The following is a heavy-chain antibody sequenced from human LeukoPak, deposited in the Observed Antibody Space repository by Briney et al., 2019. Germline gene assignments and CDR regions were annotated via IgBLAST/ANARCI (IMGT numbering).Heavy chain of an antibody. V-gene: IGHV1-2*02. CDR1: GYTFTGYY. Sequence: ASVKVSCKASGYTFTGYYMHWVRQAPGQGLELMGWINPNSGGTNYAQKFQGRVTMTRDTSISTAYMELSRLRSDDTAVYYCARGELWFGELSLGFDYWGQGTLVTVSS. J-gene: IGHJ4*02. CDR2: INPNSGGT. D-gene: IGHD3-10*01. CDR3: ARGELWFGELSLGFDY.